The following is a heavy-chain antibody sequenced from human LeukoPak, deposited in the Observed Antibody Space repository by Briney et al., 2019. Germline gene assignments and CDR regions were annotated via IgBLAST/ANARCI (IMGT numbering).Heavy chain of an antibody. J-gene: IGHJ4*02. V-gene: IGHV4-34*01. CDR3: ARGSYSTFDY. Sequence: SETLSLTCAVYGGSFSSYYWSWIRQPPGKGLEWIGEINHSGSTNCNPSLKSRATISVNTSTNQFFLKLSSVTAADTAVYYCARGSYSTFDYWGQGTLVTVSS. CDR1: GGSFSSYY. CDR2: INHSGST. D-gene: IGHD4-11*01.